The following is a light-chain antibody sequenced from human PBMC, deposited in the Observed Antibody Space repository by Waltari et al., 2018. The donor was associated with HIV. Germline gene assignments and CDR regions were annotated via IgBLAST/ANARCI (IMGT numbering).Light chain of an antibody. CDR2: AAS. CDR3: QQSYSTLFT. V-gene: IGKV1-39*01. CDR1: QSISSY. Sequence: DIQMTQSPSSLSASVGDRVTITCRASQSISSYLNWYQQKPGKAPKLLIYAASSLQSGVPSMFSGSGSGTDFTLTISSLLPEDFATYYCQQSYSTLFTFGPVTKVDIK. J-gene: IGKJ3*01.